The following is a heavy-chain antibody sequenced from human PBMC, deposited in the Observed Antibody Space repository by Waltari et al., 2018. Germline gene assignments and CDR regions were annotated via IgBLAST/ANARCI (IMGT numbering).Heavy chain of an antibody. J-gene: IGHJ6*02. D-gene: IGHD4-17*01. CDR3: ARDDMTTVTTWDYYYYGMDV. Sequence: QVQLVQSGAEVKKPGSSVKVSCKASGGTFSSYAISWVRQAPGQGREWMGGIIPIFGTANYAQKFQGRVTITADESTSTAYMELSSLRSEDTAVYYCARDDMTTVTTWDYYYYGMDVWGQGTTVTVSS. CDR1: GGTFSSYA. V-gene: IGHV1-69*13. CDR2: IIPIFGTA.